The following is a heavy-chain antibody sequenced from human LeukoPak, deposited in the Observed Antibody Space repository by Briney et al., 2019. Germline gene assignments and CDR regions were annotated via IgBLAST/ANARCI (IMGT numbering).Heavy chain of an antibody. J-gene: IGHJ4*02. Sequence: GGSLRLSCAASGFTFSSYGMHWVRQAPGKGLEWVSTIGGSGDTTFYADSVRGRFTIFRDNSNNTLYLQMSSLRAEDTAVYYCAKERSSIPAAANYWGQGTLVTVSS. CDR3: AKERSSIPAAANY. V-gene: IGHV3-23*01. CDR2: IGGSGDTT. CDR1: GFTFSSYG. D-gene: IGHD6-13*01.